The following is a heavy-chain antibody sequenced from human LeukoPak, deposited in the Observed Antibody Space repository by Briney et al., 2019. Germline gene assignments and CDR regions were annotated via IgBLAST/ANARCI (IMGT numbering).Heavy chain of an antibody. V-gene: IGHV4-4*07. Sequence: SETLSLTCTVSGGSIKSYYWSWIRQPAGKGLEWIGRIYTSGSINYNPSLKSRVTMSVDTSKNQFSLKLSSVTAADTAVYYCARDAPYYYGSGTRNYYMDVWGKGTTVTISS. CDR1: GGSIKSYY. D-gene: IGHD3-10*01. CDR2: IYTSGSI. CDR3: ARDAPYYYGSGTRNYYMDV. J-gene: IGHJ6*03.